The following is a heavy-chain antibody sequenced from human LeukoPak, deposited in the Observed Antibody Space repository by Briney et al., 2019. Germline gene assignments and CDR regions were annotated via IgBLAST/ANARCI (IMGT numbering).Heavy chain of an antibody. CDR1: GGSFSGHY. V-gene: IGHV4-34*01. CDR2: INNRGST. J-gene: IGHJ4*02. D-gene: IGHD2-8*02. CDR3: ARDRFCSGVVCFKGTFDL. Sequence: PSETLSLTCGVSGGSFSGHYWNWMRQRTGRGREWSGDINNRGSTSYNPPLKRAVTIPVDPSKNLIAPTMHSVTAADPAIYFWARDRFCSGVVCFKGTFDLWGVGTLVSV.